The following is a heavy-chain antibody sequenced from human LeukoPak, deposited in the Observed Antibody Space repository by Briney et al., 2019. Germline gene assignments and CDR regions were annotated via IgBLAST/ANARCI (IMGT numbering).Heavy chain of an antibody. CDR2: ISGSSDYT. CDR1: GFTFGTYA. J-gene: IGHJ4*02. Sequence: PGGSLRLSCAASGFTFGTYAMSWVRQAPGKGLEWVSAISGSSDYTFYADSVKGRFTISRDNSKNTLYLQMNSLRAEDTAVYYCAKDADSSGYYSAFDYWGQGTLVTVSS. CDR3: AKDADSSGYYSAFDY. V-gene: IGHV3-23*01. D-gene: IGHD3-22*01.